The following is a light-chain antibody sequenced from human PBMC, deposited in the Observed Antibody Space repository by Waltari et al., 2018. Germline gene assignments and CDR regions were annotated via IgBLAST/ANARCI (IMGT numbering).Light chain of an antibody. CDR3: QQVKSYPLT. J-gene: IGKJ4*01. CDR1: QAISSY. V-gene: IGKV1-9*01. Sequence: DIQLTQSPTFLSASVGHRITITCRASQAISSYLAWYQQKPGRAPKVLISSASSLQSGVTSRFSGSGSGTEFNLTISSLQPEDVATYYCQQVKSYPLTFGGGTKVEIK. CDR2: SAS.